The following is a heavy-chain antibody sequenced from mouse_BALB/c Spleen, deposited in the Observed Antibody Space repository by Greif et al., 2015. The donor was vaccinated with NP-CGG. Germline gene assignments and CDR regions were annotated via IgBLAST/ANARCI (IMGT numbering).Heavy chain of an antibody. CDR1: GYTFTDYN. CDR3: ARLGSTVYYAMDY. D-gene: IGHD1-1*01. V-gene: IGHV1S29*02. CDR2: IYPYNGGT. J-gene: IGHJ4*01. Sequence: EVQLQQSGPELVKPGASVKISCKASGYTFTDYNMHWVKQSHGKSLEWIGYIYPYNGGTGYNQKFKSKATLTVDNSSSTVYMELRSLTSEDSAVYYCARLGSTVYYAMDYWGQGTSVTVSS.